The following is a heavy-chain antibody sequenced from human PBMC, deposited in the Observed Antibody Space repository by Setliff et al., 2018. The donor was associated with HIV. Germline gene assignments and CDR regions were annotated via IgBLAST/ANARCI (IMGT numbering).Heavy chain of an antibody. CDR3: AKTQTVITVYGPFDS. J-gene: IGHJ4*02. D-gene: IGHD4-4*01. CDR1: GFTFSTYA. CDR2: ISAGGGST. Sequence: GGSLRLSCAVSGFTFSTYAMSWVRQAPGKGLEWVSTISAGGGSTYYADSVKGRFTVSRDNSNNMVYLQMNSLRAEDTAMYYCAKTQTVITVYGPFDSWGQGTPVTVSS. V-gene: IGHV3-23*01.